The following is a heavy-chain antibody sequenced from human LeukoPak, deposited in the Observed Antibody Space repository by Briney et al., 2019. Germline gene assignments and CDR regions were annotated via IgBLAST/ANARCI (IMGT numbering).Heavy chain of an antibody. D-gene: IGHD6-19*01. Sequence: EPSVTVSCKASGYTFTSYYMHWVRQAPGQAREWMGIINPSGGSTSYAQKFQGRVTMTRDTSTSTVYMELSSLRSEDTAVYYCARDGKYSSGWITAFDIWGQGTMVTVSS. CDR1: GYTFTSYY. CDR3: ARDGKYSSGWITAFDI. J-gene: IGHJ3*02. CDR2: INPSGGST. V-gene: IGHV1-46*01.